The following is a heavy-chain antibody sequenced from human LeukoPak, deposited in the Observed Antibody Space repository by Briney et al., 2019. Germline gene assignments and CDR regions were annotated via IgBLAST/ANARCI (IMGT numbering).Heavy chain of an antibody. Sequence: PSETLSLTCAVYGGSFSGYYWSWIRQPPGKGLEWIGEINHSGSTNYNPSLKSRVTISVDTSKNQFSLKLSSVTAADTAVYYCARSTFLEWLLHHYYYMDVWGKGTTVTVSS. CDR3: ARSTFLEWLLHHYYYMDV. D-gene: IGHD3-3*01. J-gene: IGHJ6*03. V-gene: IGHV4-34*01. CDR2: INHSGST. CDR1: GGSFSGYY.